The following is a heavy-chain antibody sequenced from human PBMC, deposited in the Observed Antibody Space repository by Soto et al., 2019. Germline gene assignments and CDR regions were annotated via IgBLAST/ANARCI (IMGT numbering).Heavy chain of an antibody. V-gene: IGHV2-5*02. CDR2: IYWDDDK. Sequence: QITLKESGPTLVKPTQTLTLTCTFSGFSLSTSGVGVGWIRQPPGKALEWLALIYWDDDKRYSPSLKSRLTITKDTSKNQVVLTMTNMDPVDTATYYCAHVDAAAARDAFDIWGQGTMVTVSS. CDR3: AHVDAAAARDAFDI. CDR1: GFSLSTSGVG. J-gene: IGHJ3*02. D-gene: IGHD6-13*01.